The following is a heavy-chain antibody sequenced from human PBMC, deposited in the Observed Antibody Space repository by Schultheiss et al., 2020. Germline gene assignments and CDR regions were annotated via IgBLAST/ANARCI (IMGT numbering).Heavy chain of an antibody. CDR1: GGSFSGYY. Sequence: SETLSLTCAVYGGSFSGYYWSWIRQPPGKGLEWIGYIYYSGSTYYNPSLKSRVTISVDTSKNQFSLKLSSVTAADTAVYYCARAPYSSSWYDYWGQGTLGTVSS. D-gene: IGHD6-13*01. CDR3: ARAPYSSSWYDY. V-gene: IGHV4-34*09. CDR2: IYYSGST. J-gene: IGHJ4*02.